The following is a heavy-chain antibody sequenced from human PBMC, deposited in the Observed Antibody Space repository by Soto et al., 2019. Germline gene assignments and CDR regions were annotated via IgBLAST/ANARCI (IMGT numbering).Heavy chain of an antibody. D-gene: IGHD6-19*01. CDR2: IIPIFGTA. CDR1: GGTFSSYA. CDR3: ARDHRRSSGWLYYFDY. J-gene: IGHJ4*02. Sequence: ASVKVSCKASGGTFSSYAISWVRQAPGQGLEWMGGIIPIFGTANYAQKFQGRVTITADESTSTAYMELSSLRSEDTAVYYCARDHRRSSGWLYYFDYWGQGTLVTVSS. V-gene: IGHV1-69*13.